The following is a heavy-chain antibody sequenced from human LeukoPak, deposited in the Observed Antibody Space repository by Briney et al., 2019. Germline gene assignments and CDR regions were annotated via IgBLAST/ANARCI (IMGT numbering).Heavy chain of an antibody. CDR2: IYPGDSDT. CDR3: ARHDCGGGSCYGCFDP. CDR1: GYSFTSYW. J-gene: IGHJ5*02. Sequence: GESLKISCKGSGYSFTSYWIGWVRQMPGKGLEWMGIIYPGDSDTTYSPSFQGQVTISADKSISTAYLQWSSLKASDTAMYYCARHDCGGGSCYGCFDPWGQGTLVTVSS. V-gene: IGHV5-51*01. D-gene: IGHD2-15*01.